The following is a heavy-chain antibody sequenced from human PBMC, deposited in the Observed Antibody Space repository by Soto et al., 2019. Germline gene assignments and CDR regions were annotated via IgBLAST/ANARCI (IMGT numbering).Heavy chain of an antibody. J-gene: IGHJ5*02. CDR3: ARDLKAVAGYNWFAP. CDR2: IVVGSGNT. D-gene: IGHD6-19*01. CDR1: GFTFTSSA. Sequence: ASVKVSCKASGFTFTSSAVQWVRQARGQRLEWIGWIVVGSGNTNYAQKFQERVTITRDMSTSTAYMELSSLRSEDTAVYYCARDLKAVAGYNWFAPWGQGTLVTVSS. V-gene: IGHV1-58*01.